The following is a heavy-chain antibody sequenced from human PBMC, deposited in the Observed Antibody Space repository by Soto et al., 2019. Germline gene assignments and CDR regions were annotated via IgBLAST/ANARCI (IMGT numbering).Heavy chain of an antibody. CDR3: ARDNGYRGSEKVGP. J-gene: IGHJ5*02. CDR2: INVGNGDT. CDR1: GYIFTSYD. D-gene: IGHD5-12*01. Sequence: QLVQSGADVKKPGAAVKVSCKTSGYIFTSYDIHWVRQAPGQNLKWMGWINVGNGDTKYSERYQGRLTLTGDTSASTAYMELSTLRSEDTAVYFCARDNGYRGSEKVGPWGQGTLVTVS. V-gene: IGHV1-3*01.